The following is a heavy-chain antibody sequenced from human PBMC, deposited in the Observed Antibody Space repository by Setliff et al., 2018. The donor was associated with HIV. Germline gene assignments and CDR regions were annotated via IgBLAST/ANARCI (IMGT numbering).Heavy chain of an antibody. CDR3: ARDHQTMLWLGY. V-gene: IGHV1-69*10. D-gene: IGHD2-21*01. CDR1: GDTFSTYV. Sequence: SVKVSCKSSGDTFSTYVFTWVRQAPGQGLEWMGGVTPILHTTNYAQKFQGRVTITADISTRTVYMELSSLTSEDTAIYYCARDHQTMLWLGYWGQGTLVTVSS. J-gene: IGHJ4*02. CDR2: VTPILHTT.